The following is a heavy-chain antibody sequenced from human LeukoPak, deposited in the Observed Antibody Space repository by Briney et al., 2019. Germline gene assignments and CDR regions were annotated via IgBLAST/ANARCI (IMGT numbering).Heavy chain of an antibody. D-gene: IGHD2-2*01. CDR1: GGSISSGGYY. CDR2: IYYSGST. J-gene: IGHJ6*03. Sequence: PSETLSLTCTVSGGSISSGGYYWSWIRQPPGKGLEWIGYIYYSGSTNHNPSLKSRVTISVDTSKNQFSLKLSSVTAADTAVYYCARDVRYCSSTSCSKDSHYYYYYYMDVWGKGTTVTVSS. V-gene: IGHV4-61*08. CDR3: ARDVRYCSSTSCSKDSHYYYYYYMDV.